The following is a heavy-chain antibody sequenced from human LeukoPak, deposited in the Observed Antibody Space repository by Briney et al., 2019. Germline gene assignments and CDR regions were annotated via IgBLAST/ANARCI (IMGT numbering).Heavy chain of an antibody. CDR2: ISTSSNYR. CDR1: GFMFSTNQ. CDR3: AELGITMIGGV. V-gene: IGHV3-21*01. D-gene: IGHD3-10*02. Sequence: GGSLRLSCAASGFMFSTNQMNWVRQAPGKGLEWVASISTSSNYRYYADSVQGRFTISRDNAEKSLYLQMDSLRAEDTAVYYCAELGITMIGGVWGKGTTVTISS. J-gene: IGHJ6*04.